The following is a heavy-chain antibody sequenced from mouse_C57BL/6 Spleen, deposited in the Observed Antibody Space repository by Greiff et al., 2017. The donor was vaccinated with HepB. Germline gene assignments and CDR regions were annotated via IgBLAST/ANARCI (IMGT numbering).Heavy chain of an antibody. CDR1: GYTFTSYW. J-gene: IGHJ4*01. D-gene: IGHD2-4*01. Sequence: VKLQQPGTELVKPGASVKLSCKASGYTFTSYWMHWVKQRPGQGLEWIGNINPSNGGTNYNEKFKSKATLTVDKSSSTAYMQLSSLTSEDSAVYYCARDYYDFLYAMDYWGQGTSVTVSS. CDR2: INPSNGGT. CDR3: ARDYYDFLYAMDY. V-gene: IGHV1-53*01.